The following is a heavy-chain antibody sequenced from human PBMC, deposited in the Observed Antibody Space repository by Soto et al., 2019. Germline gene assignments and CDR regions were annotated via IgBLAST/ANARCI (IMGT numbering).Heavy chain of an antibody. CDR2: IYYSGST. V-gene: IGHV4-30-4*01. CDR1: GGSISSGDYY. J-gene: IGHJ6*02. D-gene: IGHD2-15*01. Sequence: QVQLQESGPGLVKPSQTLSLTCTVSGGSISSGDYYWSWIRQPPGKGLEWIGYIYYSGSTYYNPSLKSRVTISVDTSKKQFSLKLSSVTAADTAVYYCARDRDVLATDYYYGMDVWGQGTTVTVSS. CDR3: ARDRDVLATDYYYGMDV.